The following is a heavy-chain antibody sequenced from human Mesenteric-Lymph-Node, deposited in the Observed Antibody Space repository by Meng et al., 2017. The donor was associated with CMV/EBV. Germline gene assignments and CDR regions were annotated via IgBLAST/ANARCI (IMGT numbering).Heavy chain of an antibody. CDR3: AKTGFSSWYAANFDY. CDR2: ISGSGGST. V-gene: IGHV3-23*01. D-gene: IGHD6-13*01. Sequence: GESLKISCAASGFTFSSYSMNWVRQAPGKGLEWVSAISGSGGSTYYADSVKGRFTISRDNSKNTLYLQMNSLRAEDTAVYYCAKTGFSSWYAANFDYWGQGTLVTVSS. J-gene: IGHJ4*02. CDR1: GFTFSSYS.